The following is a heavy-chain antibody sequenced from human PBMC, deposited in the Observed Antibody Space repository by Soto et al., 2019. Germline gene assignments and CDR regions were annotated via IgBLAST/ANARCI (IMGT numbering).Heavy chain of an antibody. J-gene: IGHJ4*02. CDR1: GFTFSNTW. CDR2: IKSKTDGGTT. Sequence: EVQLVESGGDLVKPGGSLRLSCAASGFTFSNTWMSWVRQAPGKGLEWVGRIKSKTDGGTTDYAAPVKSRFTISRDDSKNTLFLQMNSLKTEDTAVYYCTTIHSGSYSYWGQGSLVTVSS. D-gene: IGHD1-26*01. V-gene: IGHV3-15*01. CDR3: TTIHSGSYSY.